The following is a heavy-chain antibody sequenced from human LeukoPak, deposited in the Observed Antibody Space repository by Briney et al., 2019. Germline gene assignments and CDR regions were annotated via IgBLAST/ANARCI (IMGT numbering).Heavy chain of an antibody. Sequence: GGSLRLSCAASGFTFSSYSMNWVRQAPGKGLEWVSSISSSSSYIYYADSVKGRFTISRDNAKNSLYLQMNSLRAEDTAVYYCARDLGYCSGGSCLPLDYWGQGTLVTVSS. J-gene: IGHJ4*02. V-gene: IGHV3-21*01. CDR1: GFTFSSYS. CDR3: ARDLGYCSGGSCLPLDY. CDR2: ISSSSSYI. D-gene: IGHD2-15*01.